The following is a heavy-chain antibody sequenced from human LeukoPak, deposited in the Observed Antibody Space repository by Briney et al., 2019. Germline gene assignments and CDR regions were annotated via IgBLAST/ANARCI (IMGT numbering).Heavy chain of an antibody. D-gene: IGHD1-26*01. J-gene: IGHJ4*02. CDR1: GVSFSGHY. CDR2: INHSGST. CDR3: ARGEYSGSTYYFDY. Sequence: SETLSLTCAVYGVSFSGHYWSWLRQPPGKGLEWVGEINHSGSTNYNPSLKTRVTISVDTSKNQFSLKLSSVTAADTAVYYCARGEYSGSTYYFDYWGQGTLVTVSS. V-gene: IGHV4-34*01.